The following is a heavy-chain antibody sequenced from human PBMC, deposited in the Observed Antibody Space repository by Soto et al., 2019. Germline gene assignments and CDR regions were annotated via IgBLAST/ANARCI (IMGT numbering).Heavy chain of an antibody. V-gene: IGHV3-23*01. J-gene: IGHJ6*03. CDR1: EFTFSSYT. Sequence: GGSLKLSCESSEFTFSSYTMSWVRKAPGRGLEWVSAISGSVINTYYAESVKGRFTISRDNFKNTLYLQMNSLRAEDTAVYYCAKSPARSHYYYSYYMDVWGKGTLVTVSS. CDR3: AKSPARSHYYYSYYMDV. D-gene: IGHD6-6*01. CDR2: ISGSVINT.